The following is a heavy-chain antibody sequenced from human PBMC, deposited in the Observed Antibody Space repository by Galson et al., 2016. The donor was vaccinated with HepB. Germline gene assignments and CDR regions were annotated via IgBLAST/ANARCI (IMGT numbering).Heavy chain of an antibody. V-gene: IGHV3-7*04. CDR3: ARLQYNWNDRGFDY. D-gene: IGHD1-1*01. J-gene: IGHJ4*02. CDR2: IKQDGSEK. CDR1: GFTFSSYW. Sequence: SLRLSCAASGFTFSSYWMSWVRQAPGKGLEWVANIKQDGSEKYYVDSVKGRFTISRDNAKSSLFLQMNSLRAEDTAVYYCARLQYNWNDRGFDYWGQGTLVTVSS.